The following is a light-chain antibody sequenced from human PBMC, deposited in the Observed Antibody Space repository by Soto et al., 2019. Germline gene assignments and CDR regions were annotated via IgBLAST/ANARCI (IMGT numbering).Light chain of an antibody. CDR1: QSVSTN. J-gene: IGKJ4*01. CDR3: QQYNNWLALA. CDR2: GAS. Sequence: EIVMTQSPATLSVSPGERATLSCRASQSVSTNLAWYQQKPGQAPRLFIYGASNRATGVPARFSGSGSGTEFTLTISSLQSEDFAVYYCQQYNNWLALAFGGGTKVEIK. V-gene: IGKV3-15*01.